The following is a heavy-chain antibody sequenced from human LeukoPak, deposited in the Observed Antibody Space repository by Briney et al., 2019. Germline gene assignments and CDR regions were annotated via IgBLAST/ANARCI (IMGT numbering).Heavy chain of an antibody. CDR2: ISAYNGNT. CDR3: ARLVHSGVGEDDY. CDR1: GYTFTSYG. D-gene: IGHD3-16*01. J-gene: IGHJ4*02. V-gene: IGHV1-18*01. Sequence: ASVKVSCKASGYTFTSYGISWVRQAPEQGLEWMGWISAYNGNTNYAQKLQGRVTVTRDTSISTAYMELSRLKSDDTAVYYCARLVHSGVGEDDYWGQGTLVTVSS.